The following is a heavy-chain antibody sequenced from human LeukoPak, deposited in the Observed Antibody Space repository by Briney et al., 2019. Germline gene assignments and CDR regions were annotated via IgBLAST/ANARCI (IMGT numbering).Heavy chain of an antibody. V-gene: IGHV3-30-3*01. CDR2: ILFDGSNK. CDR3: ARDLLGMDV. CDR1: GFTFSNYD. J-gene: IGHJ6*02. Sequence: GGSLRLSCAASGFTFSNYDMHWVRQAPGKGLEWVAVILFDGSNKYTDSVKGRFTISRDNSKNTLYLQMNSLRAEDTAVYYCARDLLGMDVWGQGTTVTVSS.